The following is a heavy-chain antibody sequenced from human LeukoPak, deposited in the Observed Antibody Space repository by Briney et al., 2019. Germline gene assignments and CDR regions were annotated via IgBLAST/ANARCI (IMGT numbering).Heavy chain of an antibody. CDR1: GGSISSGDYY. CDR3: ARGRRWLPFDY. Sequence: NPSQTLSLTCTVSGGSISSGDYYWSWIRQPPGKGLEWIGYIYYSGSTYYNPSLKSRVTISVDTSKNQFSLKLSSVTAADTAVYYCARGRRWLPFDYWGQGTLVTVSS. CDR2: IYYSGST. D-gene: IGHD5-24*01. V-gene: IGHV4-30-4*01. J-gene: IGHJ4*02.